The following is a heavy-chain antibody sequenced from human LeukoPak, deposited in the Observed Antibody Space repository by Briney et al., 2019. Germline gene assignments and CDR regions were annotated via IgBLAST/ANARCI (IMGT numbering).Heavy chain of an antibody. J-gene: IGHJ6*03. CDR3: AGTLLRFYNMDV. CDR1: GFTFSSYG. V-gene: IGHV3-30*02. CDR2: IRYDGSNK. D-gene: IGHD3-3*01. Sequence: AGGSLRLSCAASGFTFSSYGMHWVRQAPGKGLEWVAFIRYDGSNKYYADSVKGRFTISRDNSKNTLYLQMNSLRAEDTAVYYCAGTLLRFYNMDVWGKGTTVTVSS.